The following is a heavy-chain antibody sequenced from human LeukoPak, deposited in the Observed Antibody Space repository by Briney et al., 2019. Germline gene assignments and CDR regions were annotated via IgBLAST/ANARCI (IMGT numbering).Heavy chain of an antibody. V-gene: IGHV4-39*01. CDR3: ARHPFAAHHRVDY. D-gene: IGHD6-6*01. CDR2: MSYGGST. CDR1: GVSISSNSYY. Sequence: SETLSLTCTVSGVSISSNSYYWGWIRQPPGKELEWVGSMSYGGSTYYNPSLKSRDTMSVDTSKNQFSLKLTSVTAADTAVYHCARHPFAAHHRVDYWGQGTLVTVSS. J-gene: IGHJ4*02.